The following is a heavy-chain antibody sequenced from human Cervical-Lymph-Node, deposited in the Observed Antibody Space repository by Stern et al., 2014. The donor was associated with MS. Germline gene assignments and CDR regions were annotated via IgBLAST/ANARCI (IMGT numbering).Heavy chain of an antibody. CDR1: GFTFSSYA. D-gene: IGHD3-22*01. J-gene: IGHJ4*02. Sequence: VQLVESGGGVVQPGRSLRLSCAASGFTFSSYAMHWVRQAPGKGLEWGAVISYDGSNKYYADSVKGRFTISRDNSKNTLYLQMNSLRAEDTAVYYCARDLGYYDSSGSTFDYWGQGTLVTVSS. CDR3: ARDLGYYDSSGSTFDY. CDR2: ISYDGSNK. V-gene: IGHV3-30*01.